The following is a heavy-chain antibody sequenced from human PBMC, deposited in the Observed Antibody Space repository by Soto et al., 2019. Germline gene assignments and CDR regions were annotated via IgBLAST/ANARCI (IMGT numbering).Heavy chain of an antibody. V-gene: IGHV4-31*03. Sequence: SETLSLTCTVSGGSISSGGYYWSWIRQHPGKGLEWIGYIYYSGSTYYTPSLKSRVTISVDTSKNQFSLKLSSVTAADTAVYYCASSYPEGDWFDPWGQGTLVTVSS. CDR3: ASSYPEGDWFDP. J-gene: IGHJ5*02. CDR1: GGSISSGGYY. D-gene: IGHD1-26*01. CDR2: IYYSGST.